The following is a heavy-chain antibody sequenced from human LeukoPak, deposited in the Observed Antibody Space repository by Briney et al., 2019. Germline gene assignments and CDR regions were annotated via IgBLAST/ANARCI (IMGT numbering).Heavy chain of an antibody. D-gene: IGHD5-18*01. CDR1: GGTFSSYA. CDR3: ASGEGYLDTAMGTSFDY. Sequence: SVKVSXKASGGTFSSYAISWVRQAPGQGLEWMGGIIPIFGTANYAQKFQGRVTITTDESTSTAYMELSSLRSEDTAVYYCASGEGYLDTAMGTSFDYRGQGTLVTVSS. V-gene: IGHV1-69*05. J-gene: IGHJ4*02. CDR2: IIPIFGTA.